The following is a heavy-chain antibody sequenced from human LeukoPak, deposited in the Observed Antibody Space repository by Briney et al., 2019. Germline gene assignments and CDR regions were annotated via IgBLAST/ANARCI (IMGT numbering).Heavy chain of an antibody. J-gene: IGHJ5*02. V-gene: IGHV3-21*01. D-gene: IGHD2-8*01. CDR3: ARDFHGVYQYLDP. CDR1: GFTISSYR. Sequence: GGSLRLSCAVSGFTISSYRMNWVRQAPGKGLEWVSSISSSGGYIYYVDSVQGRFTISRDNAKNSLYLQMNSLRAEDTAVYYCARDFHGVYQYLDPWGQGTLVTVSS. CDR2: ISSSGGYI.